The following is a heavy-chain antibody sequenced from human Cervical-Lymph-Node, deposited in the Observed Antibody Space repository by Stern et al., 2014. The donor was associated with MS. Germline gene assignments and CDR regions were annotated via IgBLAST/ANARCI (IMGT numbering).Heavy chain of an antibody. CDR2: RAWDGDK. CDR1: GFSLSTTGMC. Sequence: ESGPALVKPTQTLTLTCTFSGFSLSTTGMCLSWIRQPPGKALEWLALRAWDGDKYYSTALKTRLTISKDTSKNQVVLTMTNMAPLDTATYFCVRAREGYYFDYWGQGIPVTVSS. J-gene: IGHJ4*02. V-gene: IGHV2-70*01. D-gene: IGHD2-21*01. CDR3: VRAREGYYFDY.